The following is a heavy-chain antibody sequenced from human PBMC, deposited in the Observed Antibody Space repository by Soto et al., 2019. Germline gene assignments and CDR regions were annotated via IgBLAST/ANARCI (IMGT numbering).Heavy chain of an antibody. J-gene: IGHJ3*01. CDR3: AKVPGVHTLDF. Sequence: PGGSLRLSCAASGFTFDNYALNWVRQAPGKGLEWVSSISGSGGATYYADSVKGRFTISRDNSKSTLFLQMSSLRADDTAVYYCAKVPGVHTLDFWGQGTMVTVSS. V-gene: IGHV3-23*01. CDR2: ISGSGGAT. CDR1: GFTFDNYA. D-gene: IGHD2-8*01.